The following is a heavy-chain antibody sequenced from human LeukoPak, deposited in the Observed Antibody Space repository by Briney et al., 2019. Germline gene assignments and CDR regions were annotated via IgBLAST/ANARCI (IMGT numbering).Heavy chain of an antibody. J-gene: IGHJ4*02. CDR1: GFTFSDYY. Sequence: GGSLRLSCAASGFTFSDYYMSWIRQVPGKGLEWVSYITSSGDTIYYADSVKGRFTISRDIPENSVYLQMNSLRAEDTAVYYCAREGGNWGEGYFDYWGQGTLVTVSS. CDR2: ITSSGDTI. CDR3: AREGGNWGEGYFDY. V-gene: IGHV3-11*01. D-gene: IGHD7-27*01.